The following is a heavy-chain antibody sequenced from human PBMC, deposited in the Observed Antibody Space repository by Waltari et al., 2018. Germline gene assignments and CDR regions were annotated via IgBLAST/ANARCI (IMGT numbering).Heavy chain of an antibody. CDR3: AADCSWTSGWYELDY. CDR2: IVVGSGNT. Sequence: QMHLVQSGPEVKKPGTSVEVSCKASGSTFSSSVVQWVRQARGQRPEGIGWIVVGSGNTNYAQTFRERVTITRDKSTNTAYMMLSSLTSEDTAVYYCAADCSWTSGWYELDYWGQGTLVTVSS. CDR1: GSTFSSSV. D-gene: IGHD6-19*01. J-gene: IGHJ4*02. V-gene: IGHV1-58*01.